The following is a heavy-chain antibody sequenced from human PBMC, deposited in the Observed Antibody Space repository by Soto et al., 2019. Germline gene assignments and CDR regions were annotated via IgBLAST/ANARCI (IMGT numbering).Heavy chain of an antibody. V-gene: IGHV2-26*01. CDR1: GFSLSNARMG. Sequence: QVTLKESGPVLVKPTETLTLTCSVSGFSLSNARMGVSWIRQPPGKALEWLAHIFSNGEKFYSSSLRTRLTISKDSSKSQVVLSMTNMDPVDTATYYCARMQDFRSSYLTVPLDVWGQGTMVTVSS. CDR3: ARMQDFRSSYLTVPLDV. CDR2: IFSNGEK. D-gene: IGHD3-3*01. J-gene: IGHJ3*01.